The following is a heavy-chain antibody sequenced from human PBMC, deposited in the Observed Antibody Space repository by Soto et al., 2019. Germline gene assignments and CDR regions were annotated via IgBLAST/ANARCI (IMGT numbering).Heavy chain of an antibody. J-gene: IGHJ4*02. CDR3: ARSVVPAAIHDY. D-gene: IGHD2-2*02. Sequence: GASVKVSCKASGYTFTSYGISWVRQAPGQGLEWMGWISAYNGNTNYAQKFQGRVTMTRNTSISTAYMELSSLRSEDTAVYYCARSVVPAAIHDYWGQGTLVTVSS. CDR1: GYTFTSYG. CDR2: ISAYNGNT. V-gene: IGHV1-18*01.